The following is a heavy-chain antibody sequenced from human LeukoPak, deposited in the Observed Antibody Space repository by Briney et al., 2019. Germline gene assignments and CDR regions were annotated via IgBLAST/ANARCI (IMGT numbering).Heavy chain of an antibody. CDR1: GYTFTSYA. D-gene: IGHD3-9*01. Sequence: ASVKVSCKASGYTFTSYAMHWVCQAPGQRLEWMGWINAGNGNTKYSQKFQGRVTITRDTSASTAYMELSSLRSEDTAVYYCAREALDPYYDILTGYYFLDYWGQGTLVTVSS. J-gene: IGHJ4*02. CDR3: AREALDPYYDILTGYYFLDY. V-gene: IGHV1-3*01. CDR2: INAGNGNT.